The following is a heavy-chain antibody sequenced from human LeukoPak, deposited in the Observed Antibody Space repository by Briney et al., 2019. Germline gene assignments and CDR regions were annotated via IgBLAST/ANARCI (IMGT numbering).Heavy chain of an antibody. Sequence: PGRSLRLSCAASGFTFSSYGMHWVRQAPGKGLEWVAVISFDGSNKYYADSVKGRFTISRDNSKNTLYLQMNSLRAEDTAVYYCAKRRSRNMITFGGVENWFDPWGQGTLVTVSS. CDR2: ISFDGSNK. CDR3: AKRRSRNMITFGGVENWFDP. J-gene: IGHJ5*02. CDR1: GFTFSSYG. D-gene: IGHD3-16*01. V-gene: IGHV3-30*18.